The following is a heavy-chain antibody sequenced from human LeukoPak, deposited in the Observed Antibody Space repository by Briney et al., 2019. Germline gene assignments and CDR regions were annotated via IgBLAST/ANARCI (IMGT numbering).Heavy chain of an antibody. CDR1: GYSISSGYY. CDR2: IYHSGST. V-gene: IGHV4-38-2*01. CDR3: ARLSSRIPVYYFAY. Sequence: SETPSLTCAVSGYSISSGYYWGWIRQPPGKGLEWIGSIYHSGSTYYNPSLKRRVTISVDTPKNQFSLKLSSVTAADTAVYYCARLSSRIPVYYFAYWGQGTLVTVSS. J-gene: IGHJ4*02. D-gene: IGHD2-15*01.